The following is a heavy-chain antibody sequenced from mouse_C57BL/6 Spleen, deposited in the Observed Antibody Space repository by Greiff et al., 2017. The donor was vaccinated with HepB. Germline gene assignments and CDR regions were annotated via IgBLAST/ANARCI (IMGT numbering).Heavy chain of an antibody. V-gene: IGHV1-20*01. J-gene: IGHJ3*01. Sequence: VQLKQSGPELVKPGDSVKISCKASGYSFTGYFMNWVMQSHGKSLEWIGRINPYNGDTFYNQKFKGKATLTVDKSSSTAHMELRSLTSEDSAVYYCARSHYGSSWFAYWGQGTLVTVSA. D-gene: IGHD1-1*01. CDR1: GYSFTGYF. CDR2: INPYNGDT. CDR3: ARSHYGSSWFAY.